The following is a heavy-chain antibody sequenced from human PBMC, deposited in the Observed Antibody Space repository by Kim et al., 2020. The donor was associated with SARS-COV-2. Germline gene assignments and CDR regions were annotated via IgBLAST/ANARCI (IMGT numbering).Heavy chain of an antibody. CDR3: ASGLSSGYYLGGY. D-gene: IGHD3-22*01. V-gene: IGHV1-69*01. J-gene: IGHJ4*02. Sequence: YAQNFQGRVTITADESTSTAYMELSSLRSEDTAVYYCASGLSSGYYLGGYWGQGTLVTVSS.